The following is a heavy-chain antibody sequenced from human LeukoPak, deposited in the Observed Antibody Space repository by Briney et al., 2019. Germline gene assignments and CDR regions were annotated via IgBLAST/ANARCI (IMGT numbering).Heavy chain of an antibody. D-gene: IGHD6-19*01. CDR3: ASGYSSGWCVIDY. Sequence: PGGSLRLSCAASGFTFSSYWMSWVRRAPGKGLEWVANIKQDGSEKDYVDSVKGRFTISRDNAKNSLYLQMNSLRAEDTAVYYCASGYSSGWCVIDYWGQGTLVTVSS. J-gene: IGHJ4*02. CDR1: GFTFSSYW. CDR2: IKQDGSEK. V-gene: IGHV3-7*01.